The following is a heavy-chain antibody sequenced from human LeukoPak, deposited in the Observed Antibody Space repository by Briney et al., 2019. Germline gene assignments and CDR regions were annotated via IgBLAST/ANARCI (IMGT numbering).Heavy chain of an antibody. Sequence: VGSLRLSCAASGFTFSRYAMSWVRQAPGKGLEWVSAISGSGGSTYYADSVKGRFTISGDNSKNTLYLQMNSLRAEDTAVYYCASAPRYSSGWYGGSDYWGQGTLVTVSS. D-gene: IGHD6-19*01. V-gene: IGHV3-23*01. CDR3: ASAPRYSSGWYGGSDY. CDR2: ISGSGGST. J-gene: IGHJ4*02. CDR1: GFTFSRYA.